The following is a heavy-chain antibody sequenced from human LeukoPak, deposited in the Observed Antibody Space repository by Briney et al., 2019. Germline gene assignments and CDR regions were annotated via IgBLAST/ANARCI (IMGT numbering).Heavy chain of an antibody. CDR2: IRGKALGWTT. D-gene: IGHD3-3*01. V-gene: IGHV3-49*03. CDR1: GFTFADYG. Sequence: GGSLRLSCIGSGFTFADYGLRWFRQAPGKGLEWVGFIRGKALGWTTEYAASVKGRFSMSRDDSKNIAYLQMDNLKTEDTAVYYCSTDFWRLGFDYWGQGTLVTVSS. J-gene: IGHJ4*02. CDR3: STDFWRLGFDY.